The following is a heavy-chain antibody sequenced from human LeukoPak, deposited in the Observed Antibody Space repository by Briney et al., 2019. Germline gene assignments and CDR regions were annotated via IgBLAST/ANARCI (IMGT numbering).Heavy chain of an antibody. J-gene: IGHJ4*02. CDR3: ALEELGTSKADY. CDR1: GYTFSGYY. D-gene: IGHD3-10*01. CDR2: INPNRGGT. V-gene: IGHV1-2*02. Sequence: GASVTVSCTASGYTFSGYYMHWVRQAPGQGLEWMGWINPNRGGTNYAQMFQGRVTMTRDTSISTAYMELSRLRSDDTAVYYCALEELGTSKADYWGQGTLVTVSS.